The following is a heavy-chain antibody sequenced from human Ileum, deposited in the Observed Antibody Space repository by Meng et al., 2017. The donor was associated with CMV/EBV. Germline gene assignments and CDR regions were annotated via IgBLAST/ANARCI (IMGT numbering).Heavy chain of an antibody. CDR1: GDSIRSDGYY. Sequence: QVQLQESGPGLVEVSXXLSLTCTVSGDSIRSDGYYWAWIRQPPGKGLEWIGYIHHSGSTYYNPSLKSRLAISLDTSENKFSLKVRSVSVADTAVYYCARDHTGYGNLDDWGQGTLVTVSS. J-gene: IGHJ4*02. CDR2: IHHSGST. CDR3: ARDHTGYGNLDD. V-gene: IGHV4-30-4*01. D-gene: IGHD5-12*01.